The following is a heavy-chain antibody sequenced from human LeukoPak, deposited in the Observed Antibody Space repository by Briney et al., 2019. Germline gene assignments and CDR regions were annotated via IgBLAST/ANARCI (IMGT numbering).Heavy chain of an antibody. Sequence: GASVTLSSKASGYTFTGYYMHWVRQAPGQGLEWMGWINPNSGGTNYAQKFQGRVTMTRDTSISTAYMELSRLRSDDTAVYYCASSIVYCSSTSCYFNWGQGTLVPVSS. D-gene: IGHD2-2*01. J-gene: IGHJ4*02. CDR3: ASSIVYCSSTSCYFN. V-gene: IGHV1-2*02. CDR2: INPNSGGT. CDR1: GYTFTGYY.